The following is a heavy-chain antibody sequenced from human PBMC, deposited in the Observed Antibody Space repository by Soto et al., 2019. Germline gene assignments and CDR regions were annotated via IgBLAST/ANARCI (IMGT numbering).Heavy chain of an antibody. D-gene: IGHD5-18*01. J-gene: IGHJ5*02. Sequence: GGCISSSYRCWMSQPPGKGMKWSGYIYDSGSTNYNPSLKSRVTISVDTSKNQFSLKLSSVTAADTAVYYCARHPVVKDTAAQRRSDNWFDPWGQGSLVT. CDR1: GGCISSSY. V-gene: IGHV4-59*08. CDR3: ARHPVVKDTAAQRRSDNWFDP. CDR2: IYDSGST.